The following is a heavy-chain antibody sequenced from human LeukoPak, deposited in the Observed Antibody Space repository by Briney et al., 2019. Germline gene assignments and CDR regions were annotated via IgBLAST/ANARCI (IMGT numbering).Heavy chain of an antibody. Sequence: SETLSLTCTVSSGSISSSNYYWSWIRQPAGKGLEWIGRISTIGSTNYNPSLNSRVTISIDTSKNQFSLKLSSVTAADTAVYYCARIWGVTDFYDSRGAFDIWGQGTMVTVSS. CDR3: ARIWGVTDFYDSRGAFDI. J-gene: IGHJ3*02. CDR2: ISTIGST. D-gene: IGHD3-22*01. CDR1: SGSISSSNYY. V-gene: IGHV4-61*02.